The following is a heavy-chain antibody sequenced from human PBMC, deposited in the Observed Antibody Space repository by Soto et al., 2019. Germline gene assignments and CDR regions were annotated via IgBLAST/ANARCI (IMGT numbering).Heavy chain of an antibody. J-gene: IGHJ4*02. CDR2: VSWNSGNI. Sequence: SLRLSCAASGFTFDDYAMHWVRQAPGKGLEWVSGVSWNSGNIGYADSVKGRFTISRDNSKNSLYLQIDSLRTEDTALYYCAKETQANLGTGGFDYWGQGTLVTVSS. CDR3: AKETQANLGTGGFDY. CDR1: GFTFDDYA. V-gene: IGHV3-9*01. D-gene: IGHD7-27*01.